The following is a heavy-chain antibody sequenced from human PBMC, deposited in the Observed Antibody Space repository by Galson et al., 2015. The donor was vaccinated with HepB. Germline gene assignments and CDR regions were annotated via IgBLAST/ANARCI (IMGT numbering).Heavy chain of an antibody. V-gene: IGHV4-59*01. CDR1: GGSISSYY. J-gene: IGHJ4*02. D-gene: IGHD5-24*01. CDR3: ARDEGGDGYNLDY. Sequence: LSLTCTVSGGSISSYYWSWIRQPPGKGLEWIGYIYYSGSTNYNPSLKSRVTISVDTSKNQFSLKLSSVTAADTAVYYCARDEGGDGYNLDYWGQGTLVTVSS. CDR2: IYYSGST.